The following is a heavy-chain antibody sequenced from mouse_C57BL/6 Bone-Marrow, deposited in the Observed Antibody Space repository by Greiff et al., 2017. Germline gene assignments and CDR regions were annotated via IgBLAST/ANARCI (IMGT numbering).Heavy chain of an antibody. CDR2: INPGSGGT. Sequence: VQLQQSGAELVRPGTSVKVSCKASGYAFTNYLIAWVQQRPGQGLEWIGVINPGSGGTNYNEKFKGKATLTADKSSSTAYMQLSSLPAEDSAVYCCARDYGSSFAYWGQGTLVTVSA. CDR1: GYAFTNYL. J-gene: IGHJ3*01. V-gene: IGHV1-54*01. CDR3: ARDYGSSFAY. D-gene: IGHD1-1*01.